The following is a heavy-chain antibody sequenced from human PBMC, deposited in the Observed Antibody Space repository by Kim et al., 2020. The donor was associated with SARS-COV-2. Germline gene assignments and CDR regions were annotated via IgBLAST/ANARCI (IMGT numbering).Heavy chain of an antibody. CDR2: IYYSGST. Sequence: SETLSLTCTVSGGSVSSGSYYWTWIRQPPGKGLEWVAYIYYSGSTKYNPSLKSRVTISIDTSNNQFSLKVRSVTAADTAVYYCARGRIAAAWFDPWGQGTLVTVSS. J-gene: IGHJ5*02. V-gene: IGHV4-61*01. CDR1: GGSVSSGSYY. D-gene: IGHD6-13*01. CDR3: ARGRIAAAWFDP.